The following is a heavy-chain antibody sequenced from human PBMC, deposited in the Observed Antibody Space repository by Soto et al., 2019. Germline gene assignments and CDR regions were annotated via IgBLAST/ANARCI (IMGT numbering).Heavy chain of an antibody. CDR3: AKGRASDCPGCTQDC. D-gene: IGHD2-21*02. CDR2: VSGSGDST. Sequence: EVQLLESGGGLAQPGGSLRLSCAASAFTFSSYAMSWVRQAPGKGLEWVSAVSGSGDSTYYADSVKGRFTISRDNSKNTLYLQMNSLRAEDTAVYYCAKGRASDCPGCTQDCWGQGTLVTVSS. V-gene: IGHV3-23*01. J-gene: IGHJ4*02. CDR1: AFTFSSYA.